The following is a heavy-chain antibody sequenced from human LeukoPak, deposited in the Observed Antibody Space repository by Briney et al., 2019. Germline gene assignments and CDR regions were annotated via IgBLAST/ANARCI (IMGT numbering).Heavy chain of an antibody. V-gene: IGHV4-34*01. CDR2: INHSGST. CDR1: GGSFSAYY. D-gene: IGHD5-18*01. CDR3: AKTTEGGYTYDYFYYYYMDV. Sequence: PSETLSLTCAVYGGSFSAYYWSWIRQPPGKGLEWIGEINHSGSTNYNQSLKSCVNISVDTSKNQFSLKLSSVTDADTAVYYCAKTTEGGYTYDYFYYYYMDVWGKGTTVTISS. J-gene: IGHJ6*03.